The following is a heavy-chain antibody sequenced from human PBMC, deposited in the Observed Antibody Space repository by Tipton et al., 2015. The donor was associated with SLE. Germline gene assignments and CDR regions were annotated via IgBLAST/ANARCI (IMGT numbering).Heavy chain of an antibody. D-gene: IGHD2-2*01. CDR3: TKDGKYASGRGWFDP. CDR1: GFSFEDYV. CDR2: INWNSDEI. Sequence: SLRLSCTVSGFSFEDYVMHWVRQVPGKGLEWVSGINWNSDEIDYADSVKGRFIISRDNAKNSLYLDMNSLRAEDTALYYCTKDGKYASGRGWFDPWGQGTQVTVSS. V-gene: IGHV3-9*01. J-gene: IGHJ5*02.